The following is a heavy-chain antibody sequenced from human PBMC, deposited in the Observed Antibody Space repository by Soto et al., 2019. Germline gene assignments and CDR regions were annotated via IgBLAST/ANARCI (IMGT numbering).Heavy chain of an antibody. J-gene: IGHJ4*02. V-gene: IGHV3-23*01. Sequence: EVQLLESGGGLVQPGGSLRLSCAASGFTFSSYAMSWVRQAPGKGLEWVSAISGSVGSTYYADSVKGRFTISRDNSKNTLYLQMNSLRAEDTAVYYCAKDSTAYSSSYDFDYWGQGTLVTVSS. CDR2: ISGSVGST. CDR1: GFTFSSYA. D-gene: IGHD6-6*01. CDR3: AKDSTAYSSSYDFDY.